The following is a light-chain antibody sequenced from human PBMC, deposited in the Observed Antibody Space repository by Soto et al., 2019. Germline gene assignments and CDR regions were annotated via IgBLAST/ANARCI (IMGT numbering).Light chain of an antibody. CDR3: SSYTSSSTLDVV. CDR2: EVS. Sequence: QSALTQPPSASGSPGQSVTISCTGTSSDVGGYNYVSWYQQHPGKAPKVIIYEVSNRPSGVSNRFSGSKSGNTASLTISGLQAEDEADYYCSSYTSSSTLDVVFGGGTKVTVL. CDR1: SSDVGGYNY. V-gene: IGLV2-14*01. J-gene: IGLJ2*01.